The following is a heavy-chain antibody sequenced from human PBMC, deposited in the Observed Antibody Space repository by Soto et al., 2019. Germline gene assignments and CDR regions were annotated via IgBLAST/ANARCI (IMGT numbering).Heavy chain of an antibody. V-gene: IGHV1-69*01. D-gene: IGHD2-2*01. Sequence: QVQLVQSGAEVKKPGSSVKVSCKASGGTFSSYAISWVRQAPGQGLEWMGGIIPIPGTANYAQKFQGRVTINANESTSKAYMELSSLRSEDTAVYYCARSQGSSTSLEIYYYYYYGMDVWGQGTTVTVSS. J-gene: IGHJ6*02. CDR1: GGTFSSYA. CDR3: ARSQGSSTSLEIYYYYYYGMDV. CDR2: IIPIPGTA.